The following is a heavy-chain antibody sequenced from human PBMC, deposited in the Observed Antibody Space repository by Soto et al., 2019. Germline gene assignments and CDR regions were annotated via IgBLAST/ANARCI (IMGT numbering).Heavy chain of an antibody. CDR3: ARSEATGLDY. CDR1: GGSMTSSNW. D-gene: IGHD1-26*01. CDR2: AHHSGRT. V-gene: IGHV4-4*02. Sequence: QVQLQESGPGLVKPSGTLSLTCTVSGGSMTSSNWWNWVRQSPGKGLEWIGEAHHSGRTNYNPSLKSRVTISVDKSKNPLYLKLSSVTAADTAVYYCARSEATGLDYWGQGTLVTVSS. J-gene: IGHJ4*02.